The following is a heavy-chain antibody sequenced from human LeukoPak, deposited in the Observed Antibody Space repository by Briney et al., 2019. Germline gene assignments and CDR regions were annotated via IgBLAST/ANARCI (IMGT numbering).Heavy chain of an antibody. V-gene: IGHV3-74*01. CDR1: GFSFSTYW. CDR3: ARTEYNFDY. Sequence: PGGFLRLSCAASGFSFSTYWMHWGRQAPGKGLEWVSRINSDGSSTTYADSVKGRFTISRGNAKSMLYLQMNSLRAEDTAVYYCARTEYNFDYWGQGSLVTVSS. D-gene: IGHD1-1*01. J-gene: IGHJ4*02. CDR2: INSDGSST.